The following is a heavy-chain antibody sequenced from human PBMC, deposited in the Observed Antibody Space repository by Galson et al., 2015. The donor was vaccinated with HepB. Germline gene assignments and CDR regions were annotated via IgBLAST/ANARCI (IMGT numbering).Heavy chain of an antibody. D-gene: IGHD3-22*01. CDR1: GGTFSSYA. CDR3: ARDRHNYYDSRGYSGSFDI. J-gene: IGHJ4*02. V-gene: IGHV1-69*13. CDR2: VLPVFDTP. Sequence: SVKVSCKASGGTFSSYAFNWVRQAPGQGLEWMGGVLPVFDTPIYAQKFQDRVTIIADESTSTVYMEMNRLRSEDTAVYYCARDRHNYYDSRGYSGSFDIWGQGPLVTVSS.